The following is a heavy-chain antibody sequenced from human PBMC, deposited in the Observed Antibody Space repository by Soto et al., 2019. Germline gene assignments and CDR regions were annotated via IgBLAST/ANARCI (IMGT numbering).Heavy chain of an antibody. D-gene: IGHD6-13*01. J-gene: IGHJ4*02. CDR3: AKDMVIAAAGRIFDY. Sequence: GGSLTLSCAASGFTFGDYAMHWVRQAPGKGLEWVSGISWNSGSIGYADSVKGRFTISRDNAKSSLYLQMNSLRAEDTALYYCAKDMVIAAAGRIFDYWGQGTLVTVSS. CDR2: ISWNSGSI. V-gene: IGHV3-9*01. CDR1: GFTFGDYA.